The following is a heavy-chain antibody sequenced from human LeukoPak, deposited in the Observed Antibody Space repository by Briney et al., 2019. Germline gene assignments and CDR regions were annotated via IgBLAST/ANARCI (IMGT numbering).Heavy chain of an antibody. CDR1: GGTFSSYA. J-gene: IGHJ3*02. Sequence: ASVKVSCKASGGTFSSYAISWVRQAPGQGLEWMGRIIPVLGATNYAQKFQGTVTLTADTSTNTVYMELSNLRSEDTALYFCASRSHRKAFDIWGQGTMVTVSS. D-gene: IGHD1-14*01. CDR2: IIPVLGAT. CDR3: ASRSHRKAFDI. V-gene: IGHV1-69*04.